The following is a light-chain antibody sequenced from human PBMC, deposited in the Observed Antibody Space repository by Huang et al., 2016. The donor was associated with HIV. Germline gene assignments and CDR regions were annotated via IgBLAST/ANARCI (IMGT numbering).Light chain of an antibody. J-gene: IGKJ2*01. V-gene: IGKV3-15*01. CDR3: QQYYNWPPYT. CDR1: QRVSSN. CDR2: GAS. Sequence: EVVMTQSPDTLSVSPGERATLSCRASQRVSSNLAWYQQKPGQTPRLLIYGASTRATGIPARFSGSGSGTEFTLTISSLQSEDFAVYYCQQYYNWPPYTFGQGTKLEIK.